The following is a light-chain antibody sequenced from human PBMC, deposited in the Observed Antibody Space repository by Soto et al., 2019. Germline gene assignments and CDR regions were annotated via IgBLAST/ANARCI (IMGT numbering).Light chain of an antibody. V-gene: IGKV1-9*01. CDR2: AAS. CDR1: QDVSRY. J-gene: IGKJ3*01. CDR3: QQLNSYVFA. Sequence: DIQLTQSPSFLSASVVDRVTITCRASQDVSRYLAWYQQKPGKAPNLLIYAASTLRSGVPSRFSGSGSETEFTLTISSLQPEDFATYYCQQLNSYVFAFGPGTKVDIK.